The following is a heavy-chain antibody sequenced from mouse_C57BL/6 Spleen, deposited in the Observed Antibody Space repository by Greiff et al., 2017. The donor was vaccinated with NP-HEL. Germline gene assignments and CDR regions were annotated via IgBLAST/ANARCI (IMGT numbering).Heavy chain of an antibody. V-gene: IGHV5-4*01. CDR3: AGDGTTVVATPFAY. CDR2: ISDGGSYT. J-gene: IGHJ3*01. Sequence: EVQLQESGGGLVKPGGSLKLSCAASGFTFSSYAMSWVRQTPEKRLEWVATISDGGSYTYYPDNVKGRFTISRDNAKNNLYLQMSHLKSEDTAMYYCAGDGTTVVATPFAYWGQGTLVTVSA. D-gene: IGHD1-1*01. CDR1: GFTFSSYA.